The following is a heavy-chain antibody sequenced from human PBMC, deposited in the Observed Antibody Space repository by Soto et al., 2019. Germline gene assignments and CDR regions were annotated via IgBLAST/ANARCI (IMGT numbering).Heavy chain of an antibody. CDR3: ARHSQLLVRGVMTTDYYGMDV. V-gene: IGHV4-39*01. CDR1: GGSISSSSYY. Sequence: PSETLSLTCTVSGGSISSSSYYWGWIRQPPGKGLEWIGSISYSGSTYYNPSLKSRVTISVDTSKNQFSLKLSSVTAADTAVYYCARHSQLLVRGVMTTDYYGMDVWGQGTTVTVSS. J-gene: IGHJ6*02. D-gene: IGHD3-10*01. CDR2: ISYSGST.